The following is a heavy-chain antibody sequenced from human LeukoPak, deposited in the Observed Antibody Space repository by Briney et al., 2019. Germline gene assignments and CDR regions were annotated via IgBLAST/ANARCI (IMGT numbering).Heavy chain of an antibody. D-gene: IGHD1-26*01. Sequence: GRSLRLSCAASGFTFDDYAMHWVRQAPGKGLEWVAGISWNSGSIGYADSVKGRFTISRDNAKNSLYLQMNSLRAEDTALYYCAKGSGSYLHVPVDYWGQGTLVTVSS. V-gene: IGHV3-9*01. CDR3: AKGSGSYLHVPVDY. J-gene: IGHJ4*02. CDR2: ISWNSGSI. CDR1: GFTFDDYA.